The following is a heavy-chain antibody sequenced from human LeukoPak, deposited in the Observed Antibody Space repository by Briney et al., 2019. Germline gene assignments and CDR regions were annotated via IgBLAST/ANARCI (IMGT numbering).Heavy chain of an antibody. CDR2: IKQDGSEK. CDR3: ARGGGWIQLWLQPFDY. Sequence: GGSLRLSCAASGFTFSSYWMSWVRQAPGKGLEWVANIKQDGSEKYYVDSVKGRFTISRDNAKNSLYLQMNSLRAEDTAVYYCARGGGWIQLWLQPFDYWGQGTLVTVSS. V-gene: IGHV3-7*03. J-gene: IGHJ4*02. CDR1: GFTFSSYW. D-gene: IGHD5-18*01.